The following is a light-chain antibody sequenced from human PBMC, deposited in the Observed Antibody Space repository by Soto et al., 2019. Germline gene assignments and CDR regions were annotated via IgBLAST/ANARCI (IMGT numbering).Light chain of an antibody. CDR2: EVT. V-gene: IGLV2-14*01. CDR1: GSNVGGYNY. CDR3: SSFTSSSTLLYV. Sequence: QSALTQPASMSGSPGQSITISCTGTGSNVGGYNYVSWYQQHPGKAPKLMIYEVTNRPSGVSHRFSGSNSGNTASLTISGLQPEDEADYYCSSFTSSSTLLYVFGTGTKLTVL. J-gene: IGLJ1*01.